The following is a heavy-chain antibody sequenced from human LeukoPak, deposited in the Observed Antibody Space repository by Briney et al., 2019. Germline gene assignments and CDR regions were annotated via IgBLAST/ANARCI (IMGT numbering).Heavy chain of an antibody. CDR2: IYYSGST. Sequence: PSETLSLTCTVSGGSISSSSYYWGWIRQPPGKGLDWIGSIYYSGSTYYNPSLKGRVTISIDTSKNQFSLKLSSVTAADTAVYYCARQGGVGATAFDDYWGQGTLVTVSS. J-gene: IGHJ4*02. CDR3: ARQGGVGATAFDDY. V-gene: IGHV4-39*01. CDR1: GGSISSSSYY. D-gene: IGHD1-26*01.